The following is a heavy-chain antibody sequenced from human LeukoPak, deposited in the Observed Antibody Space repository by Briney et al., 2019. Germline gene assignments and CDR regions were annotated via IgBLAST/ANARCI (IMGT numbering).Heavy chain of an antibody. Sequence: ASVKVSCKASGYTFTGYYMHWVRQAPGQGLEWMGWINPNSGGTNYAQKFQGRVTMTRDTSISTAYMELSRLRSDDTAVYYCARDRGDYYDSSGPFDYWGQGTLDTVSS. CDR1: GYTFTGYY. CDR2: INPNSGGT. J-gene: IGHJ4*02. D-gene: IGHD3-22*01. CDR3: ARDRGDYYDSSGPFDY. V-gene: IGHV1-2*02.